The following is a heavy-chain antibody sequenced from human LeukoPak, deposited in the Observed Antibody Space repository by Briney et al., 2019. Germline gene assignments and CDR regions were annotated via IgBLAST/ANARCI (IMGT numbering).Heavy chain of an antibody. J-gene: IGHJ4*02. CDR2: IYPDDSDT. D-gene: IGHD5-24*01. CDR3: ARSRDGYNFGY. Sequence: GESLKISCKGSGYSFTSYWIGCVRQMPGKGLEWMGIIYPDDSDTRYSPSFQGQVTTSADKSISTAYLPWSSLKASDTAMYYCARSRDGYNFGYWGQGTLVTVSS. V-gene: IGHV5-51*01. CDR1: GYSFTSYW.